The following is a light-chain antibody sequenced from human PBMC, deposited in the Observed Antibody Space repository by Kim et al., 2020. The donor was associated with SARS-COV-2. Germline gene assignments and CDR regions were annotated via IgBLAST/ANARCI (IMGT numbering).Light chain of an antibody. CDR3: TSHAGSENLV. J-gene: IGLJ2*01. Sequence: QSALTQPPSASGSPGQSVTISCTGTSSDVGGYNYVSWYQQHPGKAPKLMIYEVNKPPSGVPDRFSGSKSGNTASLTVSGLQAEDEADYYCTSHAGSENLVFGGGTQLTVL. V-gene: IGLV2-8*01. CDR1: SSDVGGYNY. CDR2: EVN.